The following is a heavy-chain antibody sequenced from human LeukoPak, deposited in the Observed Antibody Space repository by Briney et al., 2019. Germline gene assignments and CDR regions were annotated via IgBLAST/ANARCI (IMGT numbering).Heavy chain of an antibody. CDR2: IYYRGST. Sequence: SETLSLTCTVSGVSSNISYWSWIRQPPGKGLEWIGYIYYRGSTNYNPSLKSRVTISVDTSKNQYSLKLSSVTAADTAVYYCARSGVFTGYDAFDIWGQGTRVTVSS. CDR3: ARSGVFTGYDAFDI. J-gene: IGHJ3*02. D-gene: IGHD6-13*01. V-gene: IGHV4-59*08. CDR1: GVSSNISY.